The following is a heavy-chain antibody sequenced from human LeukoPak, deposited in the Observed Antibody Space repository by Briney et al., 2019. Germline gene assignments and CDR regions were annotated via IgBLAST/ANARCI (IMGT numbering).Heavy chain of an antibody. CDR2: MNPNSGNA. D-gene: IGHD1-26*01. CDR3: ARGPLGEVGIVRMDV. CDR1: GGTFSSYA. V-gene: IGHV1-8*02. Sequence: ASVKVSCKASGGTFSSYAISWVRQATGQGLEWMGWMNPNSGNAGYAQNFQGRVTMTRNTSITTAYMELSSLISEDTAVYYCARGPLGEVGIVRMDVWGQGTTVTVSS. J-gene: IGHJ6*02.